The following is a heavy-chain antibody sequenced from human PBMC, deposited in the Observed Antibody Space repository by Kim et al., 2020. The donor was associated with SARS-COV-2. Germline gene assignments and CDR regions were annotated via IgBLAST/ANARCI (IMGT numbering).Heavy chain of an antibody. CDR3: ARSRYDFWSGYPFDY. CDR1: GYSFTSYW. CDR2: IYPGDSDT. D-gene: IGHD3-3*01. V-gene: IGHV5-51*01. Sequence: GESLKISCKGSGYSFTSYWIGWVRQMPGKGLEWMGIIYPGDSDTRYSPSFQGQVTISADKSISTAYLQWSSLKASDAAMYYCARSRYDFWSGYPFDYWGQGTLVTVSS. J-gene: IGHJ4*02.